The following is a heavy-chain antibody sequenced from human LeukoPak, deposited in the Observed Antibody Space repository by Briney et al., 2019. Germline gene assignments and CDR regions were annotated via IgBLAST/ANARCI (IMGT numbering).Heavy chain of an antibody. J-gene: IGHJ6*02. Sequence: PGRSLRLSCAASGFTFSDYGMHWVRQAPGKGLEWVAVISYDGSNKYYADSVKGRFTISRDNSKNTLYLQMNSLRAEDTAVYYCAKDYFSPSGMDVWGQGTTVTVSS. D-gene: IGHD2/OR15-2a*01. V-gene: IGHV3-30*18. CDR3: AKDYFSPSGMDV. CDR2: ISYDGSNK. CDR1: GFTFSDYG.